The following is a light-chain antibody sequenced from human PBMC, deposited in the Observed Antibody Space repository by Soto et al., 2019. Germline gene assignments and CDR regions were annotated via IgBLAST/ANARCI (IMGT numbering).Light chain of an antibody. J-gene: IGKJ2*01. V-gene: IGKV1-39*01. CDR1: QSISSF. CDR3: QQSYSTPRT. Sequence: DIQMTQSPSSLSASVGDRVTIACRASQSISSFLRWYQHTPWKAPKLLIYAASSLQRGVPSRFSGSGSGTDFTLTISSLQPEDFATYYCQQSYSTPRTFGQGTKLEIK. CDR2: AAS.